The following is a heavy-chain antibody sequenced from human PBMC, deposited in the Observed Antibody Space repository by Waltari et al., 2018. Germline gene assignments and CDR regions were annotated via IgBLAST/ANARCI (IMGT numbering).Heavy chain of an antibody. D-gene: IGHD3-10*01. CDR2: INPSGGGT. CDR3: ARAGTTLIWGVAE. CDR1: GSTFTDYS. Sequence: QVQLVQSGAEVKRPGASVKVSCKASGSTFTDYSMHWVRQAPGQGLEWMGIINPSGGGTTYTQKFQDRVTMTRDTSTNTVYMELSSLRSEDTAVYYCARAGTTLIWGVAEWGQGTLVTVSS. J-gene: IGHJ4*02. V-gene: IGHV1-46*01.